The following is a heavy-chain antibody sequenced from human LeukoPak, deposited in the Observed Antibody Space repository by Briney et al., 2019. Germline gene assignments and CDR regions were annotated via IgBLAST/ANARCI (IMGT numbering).Heavy chain of an antibody. CDR3: ARESLPYITGANWLDP. CDR2: IYYTGNT. Sequence: SETLFLTCTVSGGSISTHYWSWIRQPPGKGLEWIGYIYYTGNTNYNPSLKSRVTISIDASKNQFSLTLSSVTAADTAVYYCARESLPYITGANWLDPWGQGTLVTVSS. CDR1: GGSISTHY. J-gene: IGHJ5*02. V-gene: IGHV4-59*11. D-gene: IGHD1-20*01.